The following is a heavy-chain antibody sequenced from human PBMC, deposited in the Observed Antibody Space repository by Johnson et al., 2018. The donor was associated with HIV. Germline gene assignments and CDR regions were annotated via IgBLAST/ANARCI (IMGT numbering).Heavy chain of an antibody. J-gene: IGHJ3*02. CDR1: GFTFSSYW. V-gene: IGHV3-74*01. Sequence: VQLVESGGGLVQPGGSLRLSCAASGFTFSSYWINWVRQAPGKGLLWVSRINSAGSGTSYADSVKGRFTISRDNAKNTLYLQMNSLRADDTAVYYCAREGPSERAGFDIWGQGTMVTVSS. CDR3: AREGPSERAGFDI. CDR2: INSAGSGT.